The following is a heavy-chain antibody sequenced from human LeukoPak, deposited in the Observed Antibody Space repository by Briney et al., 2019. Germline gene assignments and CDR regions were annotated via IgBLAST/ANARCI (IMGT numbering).Heavy chain of an antibody. V-gene: IGHV3-21*01. Sequence: GGSLRLSCAASGFTFSSYTMNWVRQAPGKGLEWVSSISRNSDNIYYADSLKGRFTVSRDNAKNSLYLQMNSLRAEDTAVYYCARGLSGRDDAFDIWGQGTMVTVSS. J-gene: IGHJ3*02. CDR2: ISRNSDNI. D-gene: IGHD5-12*01. CDR1: GFTFSSYT. CDR3: ARGLSGRDDAFDI.